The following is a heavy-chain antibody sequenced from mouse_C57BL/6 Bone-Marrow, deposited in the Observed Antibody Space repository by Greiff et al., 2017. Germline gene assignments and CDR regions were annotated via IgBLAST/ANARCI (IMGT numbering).Heavy chain of an antibody. Sequence: QVQLQQPGAELVKPGASVKLSCKASGYTFTSYWMHWVKQRPGQGLEWIGMIHPNSGSTNYNEKFKSKATLTVDKSSSTAYMQLSSLTSEDSAVYYCARGGGGSSYDWYFDVWGTGTTVTVSS. CDR1: GYTFTSYW. D-gene: IGHD1-1*01. CDR3: ARGGGGSSYDWYFDV. J-gene: IGHJ1*03. V-gene: IGHV1-64*01. CDR2: IHPNSGST.